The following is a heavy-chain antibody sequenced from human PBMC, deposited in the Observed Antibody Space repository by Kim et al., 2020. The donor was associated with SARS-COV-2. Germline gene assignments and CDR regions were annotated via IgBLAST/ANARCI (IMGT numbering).Heavy chain of an antibody. CDR3: ARARDIVADGFDY. V-gene: IGHV4-59*01. D-gene: IGHD5-12*01. J-gene: IGHJ4*02. CDR2: IYYSGST. CDR1: GGSISSYY. Sequence: SETLSLTCTVSGGSISSYYWSWIRQPPGKGLEWIGYIYYSGSTNYNPSLKSRVTISVDTSKNQFSLKLSSVTAADTAVYYCARARDIVADGFDYWGQGTLVTVSS.